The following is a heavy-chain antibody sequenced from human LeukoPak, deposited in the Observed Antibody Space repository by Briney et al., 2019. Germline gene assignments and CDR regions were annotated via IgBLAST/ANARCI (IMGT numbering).Heavy chain of an antibody. D-gene: IGHD2-15*01. CDR3: ASYPEHCSGGSCYLGGSWFDP. Sequence: PGGSLRLSCAASGFTFSSYWMSWVRQAPGKGLEWVANIKQDGSEKYYVDSVKGRFTISRDNAKNSLYLQMNSLRAEDTAVYYCASYPEHCSGGSCYLGGSWFDPWGQGTLVTVSS. V-gene: IGHV3-7*01. CDR1: GFTFSSYW. CDR2: IKQDGSEK. J-gene: IGHJ5*02.